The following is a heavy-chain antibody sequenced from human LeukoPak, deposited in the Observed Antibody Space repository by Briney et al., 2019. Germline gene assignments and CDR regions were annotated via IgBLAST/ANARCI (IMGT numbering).Heavy chain of an antibody. J-gene: IGHJ6*03. D-gene: IGHD3-10*01. V-gene: IGHV4-34*01. Sequence: PSETLSLTCAVSGGSFSGYYWSWIRQPPGKGLEWIGEINHSGSTNYNPSLKSRVTISVDTSKNQFSLKLSSVTAADTAVYYCARAVRRSGRKLYYMGVWGKGTTVTISS. CDR1: GGSFSGYY. CDR3: ARAVRRSGRKLYYMGV. CDR2: INHSGST.